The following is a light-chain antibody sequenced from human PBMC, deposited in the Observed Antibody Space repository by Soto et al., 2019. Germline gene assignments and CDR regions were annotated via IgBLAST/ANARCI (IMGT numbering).Light chain of an antibody. CDR2: GGS. Sequence: DIQMTQSPSSLSASVGDRVTITCRASQSIGSYLNWYQQKPGKAPNLLIHGGSILQSGVPPRFSGSGSGTDFTLTISSLQPEDFANYYCQQSYSTPQWTFGQGTKVDIK. V-gene: IGKV1-39*01. CDR3: QQSYSTPQWT. J-gene: IGKJ1*01. CDR1: QSIGSY.